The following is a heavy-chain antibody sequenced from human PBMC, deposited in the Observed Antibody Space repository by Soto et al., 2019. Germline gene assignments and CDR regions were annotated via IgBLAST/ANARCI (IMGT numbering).Heavy chain of an antibody. Sequence: SVKVSCKASGYTFTSYYMHWVRQAPGQGLEWMGGIIPIFGTANYAQKFQGRVTITADESTSTAYMELSSLRSEDTAVYYCARTRSDYYDSSGYYGLGYWGQGTLVTVSS. D-gene: IGHD3-22*01. J-gene: IGHJ4*02. V-gene: IGHV1-69*13. CDR3: ARTRSDYYDSSGYYGLGY. CDR2: IIPIFGTA. CDR1: GYTFTSYY.